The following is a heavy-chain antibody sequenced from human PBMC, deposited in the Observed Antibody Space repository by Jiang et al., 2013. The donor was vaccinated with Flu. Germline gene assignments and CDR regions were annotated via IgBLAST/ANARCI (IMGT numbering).Heavy chain of an antibody. D-gene: IGHD3-22*01. V-gene: IGHV3-23*01. J-gene: IGHJ5*02. Sequence: QLLESGGGLVQPGGSLRLSCAASGFTFSSYAMSWVRQAPGKGLEWVSAISGSGGSTYYADSVKGRFTISRDNSKNTLYLQMNSLRAEDTAVYYCARDYYDSSGSWFDPWGQGTLVTVSS. CDR2: ISGSGGST. CDR3: ARDYYDSSGSWFDP. CDR1: GFTFSSYA.